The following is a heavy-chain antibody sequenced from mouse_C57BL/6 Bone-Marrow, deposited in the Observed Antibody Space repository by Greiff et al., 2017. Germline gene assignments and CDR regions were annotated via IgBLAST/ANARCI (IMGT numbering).Heavy chain of an antibody. CDR3: ARMSYYYVSPLDY. Sequence: QVTLKESGPGILQPSQTLSLTCSFSGFSLSTFGMGVGWIRQPSGKGLEWLAHIWWDDDTYYNPALKSRLTISKDTSKNQVFLMMANGDTADTATDDCARMSYYYVSPLDYWGQGTTLPVSS. D-gene: IGHD1-1*01. J-gene: IGHJ2*01. V-gene: IGHV8-8*01. CDR2: IWWDDDT. CDR1: GFSLSTFGMG.